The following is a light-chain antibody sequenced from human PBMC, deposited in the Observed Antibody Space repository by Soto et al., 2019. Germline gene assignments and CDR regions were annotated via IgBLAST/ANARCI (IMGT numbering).Light chain of an antibody. CDR3: NSYGDSENLVV. J-gene: IGLJ2*01. V-gene: IGLV2-8*01. CDR2: EVT. CDR1: SSDIGGYNY. Sequence: QSALTQPPSASGSPGQSVTISCTGTSSDIGGYNYVSWYQQHPGKAPKLIIYEVTKRPSGVPDRFSASKSGNTASLTVSGLQAEDEADYYCNSYGDSENLVVFGGGTQLTVL.